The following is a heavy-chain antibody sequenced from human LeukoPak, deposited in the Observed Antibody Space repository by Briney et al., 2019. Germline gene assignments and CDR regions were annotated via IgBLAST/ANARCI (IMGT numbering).Heavy chain of an antibody. CDR3: ARRRRLGPSLDC. CDR1: GGSISSSRYY. J-gene: IGHJ4*02. CDR2: IYYSGST. V-gene: IGHV4-39*01. Sequence: SETLSLTCTVSGGSISSSRYYWGWIRQPPGKGLEWIGSIYYSGSTYYNPSLKSRVTISVDTSKTVLSLKLTSVTAADTAVYFCARRRRLGPSLDCWGQGTLVAVSS. D-gene: IGHD1-26*01.